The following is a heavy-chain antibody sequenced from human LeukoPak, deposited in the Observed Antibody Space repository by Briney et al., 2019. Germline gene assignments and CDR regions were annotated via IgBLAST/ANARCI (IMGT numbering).Heavy chain of an antibody. D-gene: IGHD2-2*01. CDR3: ARDNFYCSSTSCYQYYYYYMDV. V-gene: IGHV3-33*01. CDR1: GFTFSSYG. Sequence: GRSLRLSCAASGFTFSSYGMHRVRQAPGKGLEWVAVIWYDGSNKYYADSVKGRFTISRDNSKNTLYLQMNSLRAEDTAVYYCARDNFYCSSTSCYQYYYYYMDVWGKGTTVTVSS. J-gene: IGHJ6*03. CDR2: IWYDGSNK.